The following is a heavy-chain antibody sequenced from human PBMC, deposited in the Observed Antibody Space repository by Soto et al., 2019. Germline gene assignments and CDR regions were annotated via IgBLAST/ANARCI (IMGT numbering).Heavy chain of an antibody. CDR1: GCSISSGDYY. J-gene: IGHJ4*02. D-gene: IGHD3-22*01. CDR2: IYYSGST. Sequence: SETLSLTCPVSGCSISSGDYYWNWIRQPPGKGLEWIGFIYYSGSTYYNPSLESRVTMSVDTSKNQFSLKLSSVTAADTAVYYCAREPYDYDRSGHFDYWGQGTLVIVSS. CDR3: AREPYDYDRSGHFDY. V-gene: IGHV4-30-4*01.